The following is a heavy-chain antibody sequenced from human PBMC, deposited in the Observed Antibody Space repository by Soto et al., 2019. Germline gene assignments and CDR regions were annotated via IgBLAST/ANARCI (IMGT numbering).Heavy chain of an antibody. J-gene: IGHJ4*02. D-gene: IGHD6-19*01. CDR3: ARNLGIAVAADY. CDR2: ISGYNGNT. Sequence: QVQLVQSGTEVKKPGASVKVSCKTSGYTFTDYGISWVRQAPGQGLEWMGWISGYNGNTNYAQNLQGRVTMTTDTSTRTAYMDLRSLTSDDTAVYYCARNLGIAVAADYWGQGTVVTVSS. V-gene: IGHV1-18*01. CDR1: GYTFTDYG.